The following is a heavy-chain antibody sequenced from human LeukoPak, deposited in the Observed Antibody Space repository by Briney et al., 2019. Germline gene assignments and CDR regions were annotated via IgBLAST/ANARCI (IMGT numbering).Heavy chain of an antibody. D-gene: IGHD3-22*01. J-gene: IGHJ3*02. Sequence: SVKVSCKASGGTFSSYAISWVRQGPGQGLEWMGGIIPIFGTANYAQKFQGRVTITTDESTSTAYMELSSLRSEDTAVYYCTTYDSSGYSRGRAFDIWGQGTMVTVSS. V-gene: IGHV1-69*05. CDR3: TTYDSSGYSRGRAFDI. CDR2: IIPIFGTA. CDR1: GGTFSSYA.